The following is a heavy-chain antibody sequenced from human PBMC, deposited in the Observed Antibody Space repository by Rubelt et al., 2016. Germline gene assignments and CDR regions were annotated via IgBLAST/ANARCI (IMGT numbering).Heavy chain of an antibody. J-gene: IGHJ4*02. Sequence: QIILKESGPTLVKPTQTLTLTCTFSGFSLSTGGLGVGWIRQPPGKALEWLAIIYWNDAKRYSPSLKSRLTITKDTSRKQVFLTMNYMDPIDTTTYYCTSRRRSAYDIPSDWGQETLVTVSS. CDR3: TSRRRSAYDIPSD. D-gene: IGHD5-12*01. V-gene: IGHV2-5*01. CDR1: GFSLSTGGLG. CDR2: IYWNDAK.